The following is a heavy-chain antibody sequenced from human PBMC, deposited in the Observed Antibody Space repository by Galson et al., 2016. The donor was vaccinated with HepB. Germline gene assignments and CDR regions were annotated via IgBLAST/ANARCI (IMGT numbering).Heavy chain of an antibody. Sequence: SVKVSCKASGYTFTAYAINWVRQAPGQGLEWLGWINTNTGNPTYAQGFTGRFVFSLDTSVSTAYLQISSLEAEDTAIYYCVRDPKLSRSWYLFDPWGQGTLVTVSS. J-gene: IGHJ5*02. D-gene: IGHD6-13*01. CDR2: INTNTGNP. CDR3: VRDPKLSRSWYLFDP. V-gene: IGHV7-4-1*02. CDR1: GYTFTAYA.